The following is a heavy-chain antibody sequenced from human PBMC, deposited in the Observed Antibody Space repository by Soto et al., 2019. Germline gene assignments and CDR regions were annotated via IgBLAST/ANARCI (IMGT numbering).Heavy chain of an antibody. CDR2: ISGSGGST. Sequence: SLRLSCEATEFTFSTYDLSWVRLSPGKGLEWVSAISGSGGSTYYADSVKGRFTISRDNSKNTLYLQMNSLRAEDTAVYYCAKDLRGGLLYDFDIWGQGTMVT. J-gene: IGHJ3*02. D-gene: IGHD2-21*02. V-gene: IGHV3-23*01. CDR1: EFTFSTYD. CDR3: AKDLRGGLLYDFDI.